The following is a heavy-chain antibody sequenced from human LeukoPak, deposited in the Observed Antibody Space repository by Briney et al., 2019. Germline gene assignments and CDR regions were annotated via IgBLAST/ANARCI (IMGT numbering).Heavy chain of an antibody. D-gene: IGHD1-20*01. J-gene: IGHJ4*02. CDR3: AKEVTGTNYFDY. V-gene: IGHV3-33*03. CDR1: GLNLSSYA. Sequence: PGGSLRLSCAASGLNLSSYAMHWVRQAPGKGLEWVAVIWYDGTRTYYAESVKGRFTISRDNSKNTVYLQMNSLRAEDTAIYYCAKEVTGTNYFDYWGQGTLVTVSS. CDR2: IWYDGTRT.